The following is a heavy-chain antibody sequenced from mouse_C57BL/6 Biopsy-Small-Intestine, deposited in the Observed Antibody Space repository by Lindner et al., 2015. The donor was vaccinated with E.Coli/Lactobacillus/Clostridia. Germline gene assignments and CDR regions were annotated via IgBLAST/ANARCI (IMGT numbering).Heavy chain of an antibody. Sequence: VQLQESGGGLVKPGGSLKLSCAASGFTFSDYGMHWVRQAPEKGLEWVAYISSGSSTIYYADTVKGRFTISRDNAKNTLFLQMTSLRPEDTAMYYCARRALDGYYLDYWGQGTTLTVSS. CDR3: ARRALDGYYLDY. J-gene: IGHJ2*01. D-gene: IGHD2-3*01. CDR2: ISSGSSTI. CDR1: GFTFSDYG. V-gene: IGHV5-17*01.